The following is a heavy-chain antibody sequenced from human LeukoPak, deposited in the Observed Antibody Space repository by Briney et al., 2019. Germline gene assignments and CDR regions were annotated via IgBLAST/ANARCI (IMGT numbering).Heavy chain of an antibody. CDR1: GGSISGGSDY. Sequence: SETLSLTCTVSGGSISGGSDYWSWIRQPAGKGLEWIGRIHTSGRTDYNPSLKSRVTISVDTSKNQFSLKLSSVTAADTAVYYCASELWSPVDYWGQGTLVTVSS. J-gene: IGHJ4*02. CDR3: ASELWSPVDY. D-gene: IGHD5-18*01. CDR2: IHTSGRT. V-gene: IGHV4-61*02.